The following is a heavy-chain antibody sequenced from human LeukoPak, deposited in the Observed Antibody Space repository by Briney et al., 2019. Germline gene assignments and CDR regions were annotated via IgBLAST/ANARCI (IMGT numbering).Heavy chain of an antibody. Sequence: PSETLSLTCTVSGGSISSGDYYRSWIRQPPGKGLEWIGYIYYSGNTYYNPSLKSRVTISVDTSKNQFSLKLSSVTAAGTAVYYCARGTYYYDSNGYYYPWYFDLWGRGTLVTVSS. CDR1: GGSISSGDYY. V-gene: IGHV4-30-4*01. CDR3: ARGTYYYDSNGYYYPWYFDL. D-gene: IGHD3-22*01. J-gene: IGHJ2*01. CDR2: IYYSGNT.